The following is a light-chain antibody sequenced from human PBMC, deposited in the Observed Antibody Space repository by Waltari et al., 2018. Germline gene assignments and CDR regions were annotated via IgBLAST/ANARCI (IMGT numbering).Light chain of an antibody. J-gene: IGLJ3*02. CDR1: SSDVGGYNY. Sequence: QSALTQPASVSGSPGQSITISCTGTSSDVGGYNYVSWYQQHPGKAPKLMIYEVSNRHSGVSNLFSGSKSDNTASLTISGLQAEDEADYYCSSYTSSSTVFGGGTKLTVL. CDR3: SSYTSSSTV. CDR2: EVS. V-gene: IGLV2-14*01.